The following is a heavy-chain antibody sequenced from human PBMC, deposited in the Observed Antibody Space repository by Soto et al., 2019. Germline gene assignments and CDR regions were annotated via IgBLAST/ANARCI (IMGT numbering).Heavy chain of an antibody. V-gene: IGHV4-59*01. CDR2: IYNSGST. Sequence: PSETLSLTCTVSGGSISSYYWSWIRRPPGKGLEWIGYIYNSGSTHSNPSLQSRGTISVDTSKNQFSLKLSSVTAADTGIYYCARARMTMVREVIKYNMDVGGRGTAVTVSS. D-gene: IGHD3-10*01. CDR3: ARARMTMVREVIKYNMDV. CDR1: GGSISSYY. J-gene: IGHJ6*02.